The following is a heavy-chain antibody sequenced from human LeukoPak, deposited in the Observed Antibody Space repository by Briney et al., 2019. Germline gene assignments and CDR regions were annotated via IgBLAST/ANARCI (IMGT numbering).Heavy chain of an antibody. CDR1: GGSISSHY. J-gene: IGHJ4*02. V-gene: IGHV4-4*07. D-gene: IGHD3-10*01. CDR3: ARDTRHTDRFGELFVY. CDR2: IYTSGST. Sequence: PSETLSLTCTVSGGSISSHYWSWIRQPAGKGLEWIGRIYTSGSTNYNPSLKSRVTMSVDTSKNQFSLKLSSVTAADTAVYYSARDTRHTDRFGELFVYWGQGTLVTVSS.